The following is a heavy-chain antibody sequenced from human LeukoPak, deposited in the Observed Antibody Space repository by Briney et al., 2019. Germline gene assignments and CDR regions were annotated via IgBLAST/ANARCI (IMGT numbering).Heavy chain of an antibody. J-gene: IGHJ4*02. CDR1: GLTFNNYW. Sequence: PGRSLRLSCATSGLTFNNYWMSWVRQAPGKGLEWVGRIKAETDGGIIDYAPPVQGRFTISRDASKNTLYLQMNSLKTEDTGMYYCTTRSSIWGQGTLVTVSS. CDR2: IKAETDGGII. CDR3: TTRSSI. V-gene: IGHV3-15*01. D-gene: IGHD6-13*01.